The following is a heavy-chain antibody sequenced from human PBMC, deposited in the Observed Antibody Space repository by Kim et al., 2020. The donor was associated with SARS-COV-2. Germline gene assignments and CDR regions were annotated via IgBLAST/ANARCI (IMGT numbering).Heavy chain of an antibody. J-gene: IGHJ4*02. Sequence: GGSLRLSCAASGFPFSSFAMSWVRQAPGKGLEWVSTISASGATTYSADSVKGRLTISRDNSKNTLSLQMNSLRAEDTAVYYCAKVQVWFGDAFYSWGQGTLVTVSS. V-gene: IGHV3-23*01. CDR2: ISASGATT. CDR3: AKVQVWFGDAFYS. CDR1: GFPFSSFA. D-gene: IGHD3-10*01.